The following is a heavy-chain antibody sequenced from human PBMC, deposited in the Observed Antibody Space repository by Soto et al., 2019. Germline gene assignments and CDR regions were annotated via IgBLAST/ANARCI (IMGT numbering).Heavy chain of an antibody. V-gene: IGHV4-39*01. D-gene: IGHD3-10*01. CDR2: IYYTGST. Sequence: QLQLQESGPGLVKPSETQSLTCTVSGGSISSSSYHWGWIRQPPGSGLEWIGSIYYTGSTYYNPSLRSRVPISVDTSKNQFSLKLSSVTAADTAVYYCARRTHYYCSGVGGWFDPWGQGTLVTVSS. J-gene: IGHJ5*02. CDR3: ARRTHYYCSGVGGWFDP. CDR1: GGSISSSSYH.